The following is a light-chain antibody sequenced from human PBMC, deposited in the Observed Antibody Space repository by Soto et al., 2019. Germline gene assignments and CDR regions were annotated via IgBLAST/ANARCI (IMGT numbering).Light chain of an antibody. J-gene: IGKJ1*01. V-gene: IGKV1-5*03. CDR3: QQYNSYPGT. CDR2: KAS. CDR1: QSMSSW. Sequence: DIQMTQSPSTLSASGGDIVTITCRASQSMSSWLAWYQQKPGKAPKLLIYKASSLESGVPSSFSGSGSGTEFTLTISSLQPYDFATYYCQQYNSYPGTFGQGTKVQIK.